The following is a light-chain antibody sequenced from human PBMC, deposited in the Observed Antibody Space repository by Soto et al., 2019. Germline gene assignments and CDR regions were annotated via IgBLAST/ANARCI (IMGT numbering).Light chain of an antibody. CDR1: QSVSSNY. CDR3: QQYDTSPRT. V-gene: IGKV3-20*01. Sequence: EVMLTQSPGTLSLSPGERATLSCRASQSVSSNYLAWYQQKSGQAPRLLIYGASNRATGIPDRFSGSGSGTDFTLTIRRLEPEDFAGYSCQQYDTSPRTFGQGTKVEFK. CDR2: GAS. J-gene: IGKJ1*01.